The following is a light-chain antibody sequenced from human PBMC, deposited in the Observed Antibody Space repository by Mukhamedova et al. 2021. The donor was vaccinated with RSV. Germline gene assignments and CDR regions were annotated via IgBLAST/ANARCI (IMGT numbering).Light chain of an antibody. Sequence: RPGQPPRLLIFDTSKRAPGIPARFSGSGSGTDFTLTISSLEPEDFAVYYCHHRVTFGQGTRLDIK. V-gene: IGKV3-11*01. CDR3: HHRVT. CDR2: DTS. J-gene: IGKJ5*01.